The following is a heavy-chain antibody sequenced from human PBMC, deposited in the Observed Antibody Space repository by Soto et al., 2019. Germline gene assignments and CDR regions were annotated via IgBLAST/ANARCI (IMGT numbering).Heavy chain of an antibody. V-gene: IGHV3-23*01. CDR3: AKDRGRWGGYYGMDV. D-gene: IGHD3-10*01. CDR2: ISGSGGST. CDR1: GFTFSSYA. J-gene: IGHJ6*02. Sequence: GGSLRLSCAASGFTFSSYAMSWVRQAPGKGLEWVSAISGSGGSTYYAASVKGRFTISRDNSKNTLYLQMNSLRAEDKAVYYCAKDRGRWGGYYGMDVWGQGTTVTVAS.